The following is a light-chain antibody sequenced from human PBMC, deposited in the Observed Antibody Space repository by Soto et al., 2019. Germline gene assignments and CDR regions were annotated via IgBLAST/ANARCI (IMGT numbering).Light chain of an antibody. V-gene: IGKV1-5*01. CDR1: QSISSW. J-gene: IGKJ4*01. Sequence: DIQMTQSPSSLSASVGDRVTITCRASQSISSWLAWYQQIPGKAPKLLIYDASSLESGVPSRFSGSGSGTEFTLTISSLQPDDFATYYCQQYNVYSTFGGGTKVDIK. CDR3: QQYNVYST. CDR2: DAS.